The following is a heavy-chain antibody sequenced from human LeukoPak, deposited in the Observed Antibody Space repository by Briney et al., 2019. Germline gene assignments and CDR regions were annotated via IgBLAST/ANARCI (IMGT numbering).Heavy chain of an antibody. J-gene: IGHJ4*02. CDR3: ARDSGHDSGIQA. CDR1: GGSIITYY. Sequence: SETLSLTCTVSGGSIITYYWSWIRQPPGKGLEWIGYIYYSGSTNYNPSLKSRITISVDTSKNQFSLNLRSVTAADTAVYYCARDSGHDSGIQARGQGTLVTVSS. D-gene: IGHD5-12*01. CDR2: IYYSGST. V-gene: IGHV4-59*01.